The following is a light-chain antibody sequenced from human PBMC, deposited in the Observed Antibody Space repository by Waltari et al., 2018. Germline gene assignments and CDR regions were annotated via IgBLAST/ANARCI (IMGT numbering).Light chain of an antibody. Sequence: QSVLTQPPSASGTPGQGVTISCSGSSSNIGKNTVSWYQQFPGTAPKLLIHTDNQRPSGVPDRFSGSKAGTSASLAISGLQSEDQGHYYCSTWDDSLNGRVFGGRTEVTVL. CDR2: TDN. V-gene: IGLV1-44*01. CDR3: STWDDSLNGRV. CDR1: SSNIGKNT. J-gene: IGLJ3*02.